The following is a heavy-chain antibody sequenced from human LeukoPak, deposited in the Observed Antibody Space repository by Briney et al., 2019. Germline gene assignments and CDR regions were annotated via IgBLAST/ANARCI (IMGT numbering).Heavy chain of an antibody. J-gene: IGHJ5*02. D-gene: IGHD6-13*01. CDR1: GNSISSYY. Sequence: PSETLSLTCTVSGNSISSYYWSWIRQPAGKGLEWIGRIYTSGSTNYNPSLKSRVTMSVDTSKNQFSLKLSSVTAADTAVYYCARVGGLESQQLTLDNWFDPWGQGTLVTVSS. V-gene: IGHV4-4*07. CDR3: ARVGGLESQQLTLDNWFDP. CDR2: IYTSGST.